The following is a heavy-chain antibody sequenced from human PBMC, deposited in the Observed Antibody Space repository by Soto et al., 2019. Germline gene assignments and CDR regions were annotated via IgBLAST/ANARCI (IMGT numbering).Heavy chain of an antibody. D-gene: IGHD6-19*01. J-gene: IGHJ4*02. CDR1: GFSFSDSY. CDR2: ISSGSSYI. Sequence: QVHLVESGGGLVEPGGALRLSCAASGFSFSDSYMSWIRQAPGKGLEWVSHISSGSSYIKYADSVEGRFTISRDNAKTSIYLQMNSLRAEDTAVYFCARETGETGWFDFWGLGILVTVSS. V-gene: IGHV3-11*06. CDR3: ARETGETGWFDF.